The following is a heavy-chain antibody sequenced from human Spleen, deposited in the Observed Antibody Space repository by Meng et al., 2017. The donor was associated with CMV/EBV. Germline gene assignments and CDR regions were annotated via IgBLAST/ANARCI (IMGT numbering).Heavy chain of an antibody. V-gene: IGHV4-31*03. J-gene: IGHJ6*02. CDR2: IYYSGST. CDR1: GGSISSGGYY. D-gene: IGHD2-2*01. CDR3: ASGYCSSTSCSYGMDV. Sequence: TLSLTCTVSGGSISSGGYYWSWIRQHPGKGLEWIGYIYYSGSTYYNPSLKSRVTISVDTSKNQFSLKLSSVTAADTAVYYCASGYCSSTSCSYGMDVWGQGTTVTVSS.